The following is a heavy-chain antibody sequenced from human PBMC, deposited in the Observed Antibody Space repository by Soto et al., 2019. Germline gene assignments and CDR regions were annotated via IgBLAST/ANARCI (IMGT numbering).Heavy chain of an antibody. Sequence: GGSLRLSCAASGFTFSSYSMNWVRQAPGKGLEWVSYISSSSSTIYYADSVKGRFTISRDKAKNSLYLQMNSLRDEDTAVYYCARDWEQWLVRYYGMDVWGQGTTVTVSS. CDR2: ISSSSSTI. CDR3: ARDWEQWLVRYYGMDV. D-gene: IGHD6-19*01. J-gene: IGHJ6*02. CDR1: GFTFSSYS. V-gene: IGHV3-48*02.